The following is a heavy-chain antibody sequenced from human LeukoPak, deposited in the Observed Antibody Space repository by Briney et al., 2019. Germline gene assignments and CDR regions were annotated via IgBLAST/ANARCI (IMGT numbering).Heavy chain of an antibody. CDR3: ARDLLRVRGVIAYYYYYYMDV. CDR1: GGSISSSSYY. CDR2: IYYSGST. V-gene: IGHV4-39*07. D-gene: IGHD3-10*01. J-gene: IGHJ6*03. Sequence: PSETLSLTCTVSGGSISSSSYYWGWLRQPPGKGLEWIGSIYYSGSTYYNPSLKSRVTISVDTSKNQFSLKLSSVTAADTAVYYCARDLLRVRGVIAYYYYYYMDVWGKGTTVTVSS.